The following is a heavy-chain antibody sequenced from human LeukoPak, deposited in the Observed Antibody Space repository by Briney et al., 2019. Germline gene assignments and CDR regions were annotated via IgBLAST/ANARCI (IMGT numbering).Heavy chain of an antibody. Sequence: SLRLSCVPSGFTFSDYYMSWIRQAPGKGLEWVSYISSSGSTIYYADSVKGRFTISRDNAKNSLYLQMNSLRAEDTAVYYCARPPQPDGDPLDYWGQGTLVTVSS. D-gene: IGHD4-17*01. V-gene: IGHV3-11*04. CDR3: ARPPQPDGDPLDY. CDR2: ISSSGSTI. J-gene: IGHJ4*02. CDR1: GFTFSDYY.